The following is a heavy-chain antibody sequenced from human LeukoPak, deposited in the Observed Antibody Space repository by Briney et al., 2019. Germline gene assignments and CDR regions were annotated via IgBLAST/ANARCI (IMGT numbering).Heavy chain of an antibody. Sequence: PGGSLRLSCAASGFTFSSYSMNWVRQATGKGLKWVSYISSSSSTIYYADSVKGRFTISRDNAKNSLSLQMNSLRAEDTAVYYCARDAPDDYGDPNYYYYYMDVWGKGTTVTVSS. J-gene: IGHJ6*03. CDR1: GFTFSSYS. CDR2: ISSSSSTI. CDR3: ARDAPDDYGDPNYYYYYMDV. V-gene: IGHV3-48*01. D-gene: IGHD4-17*01.